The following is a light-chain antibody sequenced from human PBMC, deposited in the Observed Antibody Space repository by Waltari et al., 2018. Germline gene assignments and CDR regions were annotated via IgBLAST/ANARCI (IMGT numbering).Light chain of an antibody. CDR2: AAS. CDR3: QHYLRLPVT. CDR1: QSVTRA. J-gene: IGKJ1*01. Sequence: EIVLTQSPGTLSLSPGESATLSGRTSQSVTRALAWHQQKPGQAPRLLIYAASNSATGIPDRFTCSGSGTDFSLTISSLEPEDFAVYYCQHYLRLPVTFGQGTKVEVK. V-gene: IGKV3-20*01.